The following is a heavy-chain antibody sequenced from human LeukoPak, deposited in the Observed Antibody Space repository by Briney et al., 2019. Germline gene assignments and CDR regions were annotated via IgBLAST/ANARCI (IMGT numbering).Heavy chain of an antibody. CDR2: ISDSGGST. V-gene: IGHV3-23*01. D-gene: IGHD3-22*01. J-gene: IGHJ4*02. CDR3: ARAPFYFDSSNYPYFDY. CDR1: GFTFNTYA. Sequence: GESLRLSCAASGFTFNTYAMSWVRQAPGKGLEYDSAISDSGGSTYYADSVKGRFTISRDNSKNTLYLQMNSLRAEDTAVYYCARAPFYFDSSNYPYFDYWGQGTLVTVSS.